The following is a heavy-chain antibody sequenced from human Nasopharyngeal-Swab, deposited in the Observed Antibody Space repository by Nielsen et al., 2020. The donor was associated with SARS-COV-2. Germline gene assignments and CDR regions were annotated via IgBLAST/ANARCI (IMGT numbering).Heavy chain of an antibody. CDR3: AKEAGYYDILTGYYLSLGYGMDV. CDR2: ISYDGSNK. V-gene: IGHV3-30*18. D-gene: IGHD3-9*01. Sequence: GESLKISCAASGFTFGSYGMHWVRQAPGKGLEWVAVISYDGSNKYYADSVKGRFTISRDNSKNTLYLQMNSLRAEDTAVYYCAKEAGYYDILTGYYLSLGYGMDVWGQGTTVTVSS. CDR1: GFTFGSYG. J-gene: IGHJ6*02.